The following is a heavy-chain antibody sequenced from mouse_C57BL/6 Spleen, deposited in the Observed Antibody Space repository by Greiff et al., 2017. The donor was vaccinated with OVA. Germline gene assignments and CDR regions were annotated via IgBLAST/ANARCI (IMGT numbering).Heavy chain of an antibody. Sequence: QVLLQQPGAELVRPGSSVKLSCKASGYTFTSYWMHWVKQRPIQGLEWIGNIDPSDSETHYNQKFKDKATLTVDKSSSTAYMQLSSLTSEDSAVYYCARSDGYYVFYAMDYWGRGTSVTVSS. CDR1: GYTFTSYW. CDR3: ARSDGYYVFYAMDY. CDR2: IDPSDSET. V-gene: IGHV1-52*01. D-gene: IGHD2-3*01. J-gene: IGHJ4*01.